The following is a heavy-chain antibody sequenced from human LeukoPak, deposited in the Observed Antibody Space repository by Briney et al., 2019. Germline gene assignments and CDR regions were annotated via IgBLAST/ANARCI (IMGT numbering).Heavy chain of an antibody. CDR2: MNPNSGNT. CDR3: ARDDAGVAAFDY. J-gene: IGHJ4*02. V-gene: IGHV1-8*01. CDR1: GYTFTSYD. Sequence: ASVKVSCKASGYTFTSYDINWVRQATGQGLEWMGWMNPNSGNTGYAQKFQGRVTMTRNTSISTAYMELSSLRAEDTAVYYCARDDAGVAAFDYWGQGTLVTVSS. D-gene: IGHD2-15*01.